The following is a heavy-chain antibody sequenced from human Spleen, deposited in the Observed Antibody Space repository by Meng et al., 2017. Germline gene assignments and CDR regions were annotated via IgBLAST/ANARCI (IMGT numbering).Heavy chain of an antibody. J-gene: IGHJ4*02. CDR2: IYHSGST. D-gene: IGHD3-16*01. V-gene: IGHV4-30-2*01. CDR1: GGSISSGRYS. Sequence: QVQVQQWGAGLVKPSQTLSLTCAVSGGSISSGRYSWSWIRQPPGKGLEWIGYIYHSGSTYYNPSLKSRVTISVDRSKNQFSLKLSSVTAADTAVYYCARGKRGYFDYWGQGTLVTVSS. CDR3: ARGKRGYFDY.